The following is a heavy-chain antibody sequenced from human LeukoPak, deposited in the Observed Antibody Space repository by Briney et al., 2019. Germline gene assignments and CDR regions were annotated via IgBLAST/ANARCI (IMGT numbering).Heavy chain of an antibody. D-gene: IGHD3-10*02. CDR3: ARGWYYYEREVYYMDV. CDR1: GFTFSSYG. J-gene: IGHJ6*03. V-gene: IGHV3-30*02. CDR2: IRYDGSNK. Sequence: GGSLRLSCAASGFTFSSYGMHWVRQAPGKGLEWVAFIRYDGSNKYYADSVKGRFTISRDNSKNTLYLHVNSLRPEDTAVYYCARGWYYYEREVYYMDVWGKGTTVTISS.